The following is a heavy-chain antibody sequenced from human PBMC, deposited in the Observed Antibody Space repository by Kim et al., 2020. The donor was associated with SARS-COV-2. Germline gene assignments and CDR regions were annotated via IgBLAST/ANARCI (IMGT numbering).Heavy chain of an antibody. J-gene: IGHJ3*02. CDR2: IYYSGST. Sequence: SETLSLTCTVSGGSVSSGSYYWSWIRQPPGKGLEWIGYIYYSGSTNYNPSLKSRVTISVDTSKNQFSLKLSSVTAADTAVYYCARDRAYYYDSSGYSDAFDIWGQGTMVTVSS. D-gene: IGHD3-22*01. V-gene: IGHV4-61*01. CDR3: ARDRAYYYDSSGYSDAFDI. CDR1: GGSVSSGSYY.